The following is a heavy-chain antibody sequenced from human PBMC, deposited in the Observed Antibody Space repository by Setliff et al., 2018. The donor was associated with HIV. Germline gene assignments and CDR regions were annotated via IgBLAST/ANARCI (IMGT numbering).Heavy chain of an antibody. D-gene: IGHD6-19*01. Sequence: SETLSLTCSVSDGSIRSYYWSWIRQSPGKGLEWIGDIFYSGSTNYNPSLKSRVTISLDTSKNQFSLKLTSVTAADTAVYYCARGGYSSGWSDMDVWGKGTTVTVSS. CDR1: DGSIRSYY. CDR2: IFYSGST. V-gene: IGHV4-59*01. CDR3: ARGGYSSGWSDMDV. J-gene: IGHJ6*03.